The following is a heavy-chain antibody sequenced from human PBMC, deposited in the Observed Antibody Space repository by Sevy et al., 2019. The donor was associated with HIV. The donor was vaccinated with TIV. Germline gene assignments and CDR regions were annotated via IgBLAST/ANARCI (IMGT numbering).Heavy chain of an antibody. D-gene: IGHD6-13*01. Sequence: GGSLRLSCAASGFTFSSYAMSWVRQAPGKGLEWVSAISGSGGSTYYADSVKGRLTISRDNSKNTLYLQMNSLRAEDTAVYYCASSSWYGDAFDIWGQGTMVTVSS. CDR2: ISGSGGST. V-gene: IGHV3-23*01. J-gene: IGHJ3*02. CDR3: ASSSWYGDAFDI. CDR1: GFTFSSYA.